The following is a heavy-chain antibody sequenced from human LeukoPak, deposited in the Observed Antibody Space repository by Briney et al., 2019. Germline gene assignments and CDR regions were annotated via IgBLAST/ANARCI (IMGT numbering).Heavy chain of an antibody. D-gene: IGHD6-6*01. J-gene: IGHJ3*02. CDR1: GYTFSSYD. CDR3: AREFEYSSSSFADAFDI. CDR2: ISAYNGNT. Sequence: GASVKVSCKASGYTFSSYDISWVRQAPGQGLEWMGWISAYNGNTNYAQKLQGRVTMTTDTSTSTAYMELRSLRSDDTAVYYCAREFEYSSSSFADAFDIWGQGTMVTVSS. V-gene: IGHV1-18*01.